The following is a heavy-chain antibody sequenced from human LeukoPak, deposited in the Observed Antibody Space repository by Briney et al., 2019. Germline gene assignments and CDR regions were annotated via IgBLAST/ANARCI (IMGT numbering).Heavy chain of an antibody. Sequence: GGSLRLSCAASGFTVSSNYMSWVRQAPGKGLEWVSVIYSGGSTYYADSVKGRFTISRDNSKNTLYLQMNSLRAEDTAVYYCARSGSYLKGAFDIWGQGTMVTVSS. CDR3: ARSGSYLKGAFDI. V-gene: IGHV3-53*05. D-gene: IGHD1-26*01. J-gene: IGHJ3*02. CDR1: GFTVSSNY. CDR2: IYSGGST.